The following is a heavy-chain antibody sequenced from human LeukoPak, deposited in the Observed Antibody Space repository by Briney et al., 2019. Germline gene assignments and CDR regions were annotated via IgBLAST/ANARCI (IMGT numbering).Heavy chain of an antibody. D-gene: IGHD2-2*01. Sequence: ASVKVSCKASGYTFTGYYMHWVRQAPGQGLEWMGWINPNSGGTNYAQKFQGRVTMTRDTSISTAYMELSRLRSDDTAVYYCARDRAVVPALNWFDPWGQGTLVTVSS. V-gene: IGHV1-2*02. CDR3: ARDRAVVPALNWFDP. J-gene: IGHJ5*02. CDR1: GYTFTGYY. CDR2: INPNSGGT.